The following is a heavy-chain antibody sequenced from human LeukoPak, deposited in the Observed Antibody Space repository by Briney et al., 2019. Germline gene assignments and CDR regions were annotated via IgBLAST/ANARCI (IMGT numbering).Heavy chain of an antibody. CDR1: GGSISSYY. V-gene: IGHV4-59*08. D-gene: IGHD3-22*01. CDR2: IYYSGST. J-gene: IGHJ4*02. Sequence: SETLSLTCTVSGGSISSYYWSWIRQPPGKGLEWIGYIYYSGSTKYNPSLKSRVTISADTSKNQFSLKLTSVTAADTAVYYCARQTLTASDSFDYWGQGTLVTVSS. CDR3: ARQTLTASDSFDY.